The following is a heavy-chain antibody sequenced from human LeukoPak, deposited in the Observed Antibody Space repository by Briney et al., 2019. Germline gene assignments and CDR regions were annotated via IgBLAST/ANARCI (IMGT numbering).Heavy chain of an antibody. CDR3: ARGPSSGWFLTNYYYYYYMDV. V-gene: IGHV4-34*01. CDR2: IIHSGSI. CDR1: GGSFSGDY. Sequence: SETLSLTCAVYGGSFSGDYWSWVRERPGEGLEWIGEIIHSGSINYNPSLMSRVTISLDTSKNKYYLMLRCMTAADTAVYYCARGPSSGWFLTNYYYYYYMDVWGKGTTVTVSS. J-gene: IGHJ6*03. D-gene: IGHD6-19*01.